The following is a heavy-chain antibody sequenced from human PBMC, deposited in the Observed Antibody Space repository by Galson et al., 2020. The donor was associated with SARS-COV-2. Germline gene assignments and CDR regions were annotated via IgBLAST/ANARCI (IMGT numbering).Heavy chain of an antibody. CDR2: ISSSSSYI. D-gene: IGHD2-8*01. J-gene: IGHJ6*03. V-gene: IGHV3-21*01. Sequence: NSGGSLRLSCAASGFTFSSYSMNWVRQAPGKGLEWVSSISSSSSYIYYADSVKGQFTISRDNAKNSLYLQMNSLRAEDTAVYYCARDSEPIVLMVYAITYYYYMDVWGKGTTVTVSS. CDR1: GFTFSSYS. CDR3: ARDSEPIVLMVYAITYYYYMDV.